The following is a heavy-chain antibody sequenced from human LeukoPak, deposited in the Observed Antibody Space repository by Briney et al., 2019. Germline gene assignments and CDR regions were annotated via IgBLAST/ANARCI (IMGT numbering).Heavy chain of an antibody. CDR2: TNRDGSEK. Sequence: GGSLRLSCAASEFTFTNFWMSWVRQAPGKGLEWVANTNRDGSEKYYVDSVKGRVTISRDNAMNFLYLQLNSLRVDDTAVYYCARDPQRRGYSYGLFWGQGTMVTVSS. V-gene: IGHV3-7*01. CDR3: ARDPQRRGYSYGLF. CDR1: EFTFTNFW. J-gene: IGHJ3*01. D-gene: IGHD5-18*01.